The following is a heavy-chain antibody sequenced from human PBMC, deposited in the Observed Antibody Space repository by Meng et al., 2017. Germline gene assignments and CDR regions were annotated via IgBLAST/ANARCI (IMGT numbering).Heavy chain of an antibody. V-gene: IGHV1-2*02. CDR1: GYTFTGYY. CDR2: INPNSGGT. D-gene: IGHD3-10*01. CDR3: ARDGFIMVRGVMFKYYYGMDV. J-gene: IGHJ6*02. Sequence: SVKVSCKASGYTFTGYYMHWVRQAPGQGLEWMGRINPNSGGTNYAQKFQGRVTMTRDTSISTAYMELSRLRSDDTAVYYCARDGFIMVRGVMFKYYYGMDVWGQGTTVTVSS.